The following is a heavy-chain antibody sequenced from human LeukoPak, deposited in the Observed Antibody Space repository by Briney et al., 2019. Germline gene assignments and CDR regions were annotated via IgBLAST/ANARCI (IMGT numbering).Heavy chain of an antibody. Sequence: SETLSLTCTFSGGSINGYYCSWIRQSPGKGLEWIGYIHSSGRTNFNPSLKSRVTMSVDTSKNQFSLRVAPVTAADTAVYYCARHPGRGEVGTGFDIWEQGTMVTVSS. J-gene: IGHJ3*02. V-gene: IGHV4-59*08. CDR3: ARHPGRGEVGTGFDI. D-gene: IGHD1-1*01. CDR2: IHSSGRT. CDR1: GGSINGYY.